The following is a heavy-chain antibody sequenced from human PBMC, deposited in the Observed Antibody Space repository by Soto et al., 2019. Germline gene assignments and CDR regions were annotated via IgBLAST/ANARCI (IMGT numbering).Heavy chain of an antibody. CDR1: GYTFSTYY. J-gene: IGHJ4*02. V-gene: IGHV1-46*01. CDR2: INPSGGST. D-gene: IGHD3-22*01. Sequence: ASVKVSCKASGYTFSTYYMHWVRQAPGQGYEWMGIINPSGGSTTYAQKFQGRVTMTRDTSTTTVYMELSSLGAEDTAIYYCAKVVGDGNDYYDFWGQGTLVTVSS. CDR3: AKVVGDGNDYYDF.